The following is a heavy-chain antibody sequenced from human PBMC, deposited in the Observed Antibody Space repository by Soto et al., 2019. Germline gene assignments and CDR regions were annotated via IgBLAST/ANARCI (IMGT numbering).Heavy chain of an antibody. J-gene: IGHJ4*02. CDR3: AREMAVLGGEYDY. CDR1: GYTFTKYG. D-gene: IGHD3-16*01. Sequence: QVQLVQSGAEVKNPGASVKVSCKTSGYTFTKYGVGWVRQAPGQGLEWMGWISGSSGNANYAEKVQGRITLTTDTSTSTAYIELRSLRSDDTAVYYCAREMAVLGGEYDYWRQGTLVTVSS. V-gene: IGHV1-18*01. CDR2: ISGSSGNA.